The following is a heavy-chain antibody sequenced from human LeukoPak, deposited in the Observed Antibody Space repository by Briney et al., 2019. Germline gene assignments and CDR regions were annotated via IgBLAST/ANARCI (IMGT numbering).Heavy chain of an antibody. J-gene: IGHJ4*02. V-gene: IGHV4-31*03. Sequence: SETLSLTCTVSGGSISSGGYYWSWIRQHPGKGLEWIGYIYYSGSTYYNPSLKSRVTISVDTSKNQFSLKLSSVTAADTAVYYCGRTKTQQLAGFDYWGQGTLVTVSS. D-gene: IGHD6-13*01. CDR2: IYYSGST. CDR3: GRTKTQQLAGFDY. CDR1: GGSISSGGYY.